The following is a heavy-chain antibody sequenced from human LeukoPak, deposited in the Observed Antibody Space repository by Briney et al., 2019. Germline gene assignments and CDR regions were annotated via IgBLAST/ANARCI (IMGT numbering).Heavy chain of an antibody. CDR1: GFTFSSYG. D-gene: IGHD1-26*01. J-gene: IGHJ4*02. CDR3: AKDLRYSGSYRSGNY. CDR2: IRYDGSNK. Sequence: PGGSLRLSCAASGFTFSSYGMHWVRQAPGKGLEWVAFIRYDGSNKYYADSVKGRFTISRDNSKNTLYLQMNSLRAEDTAIYYCAKDLRYSGSYRSGNYWGQGTLVTVSS. V-gene: IGHV3-30*02.